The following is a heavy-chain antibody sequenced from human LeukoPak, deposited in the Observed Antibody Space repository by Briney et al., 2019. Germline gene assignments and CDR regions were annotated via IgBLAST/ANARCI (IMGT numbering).Heavy chain of an antibody. CDR2: NIPLFGTA. D-gene: IGHD5-12*01. CDR1: GGTFNTYG. CDR3: AGEPPREVAAITFDS. J-gene: IGHJ4*02. V-gene: IGHV1-69*01. Sequence: SVKVSCKASGGTFNTYGISWVRQAPGQGLEWMGGNIPLFGTANYAQKFQGRVTITADEPTRTAYMELSSLRPEDTAIYYCAGEPPREVAAITFDSWGQGTLVTVSS.